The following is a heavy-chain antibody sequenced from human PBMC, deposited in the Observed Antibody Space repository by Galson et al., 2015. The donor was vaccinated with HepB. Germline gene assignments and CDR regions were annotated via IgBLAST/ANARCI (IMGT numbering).Heavy chain of an antibody. CDR1: GSDFTAFG. CDR3: ARMDGTTWGAPDY. Sequence: SVKVSCKASGSDFTAFGITWVRQAPGQGLEWMGWISPYNGEKKSAQRLQGRVTMTTDRSTTTAYMELRSLRFDDTAIYFCARMDGTTWGAPDYWGQGSLVVVSS. D-gene: IGHD2-2*01. CDR2: ISPYNGEK. V-gene: IGHV1-18*01. J-gene: IGHJ4*02.